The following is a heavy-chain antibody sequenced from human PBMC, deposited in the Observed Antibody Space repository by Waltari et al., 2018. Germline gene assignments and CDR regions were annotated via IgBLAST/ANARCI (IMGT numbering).Heavy chain of an antibody. J-gene: IGHJ5*02. CDR3: TRDLYGSGGDWFYP. V-gene: IGHV3-21*03. CDR1: GFDFSDYD. D-gene: IGHD3-10*01. Sequence: EVRLAESGGGLVKPGGSLRLSCTASGFDFSDYDMNWVRQAPGTGLEWVSSIGGTHSNIFYADSVKGRFTVSRDNAKNSLYLQMDNLRAEDSGLYFCTRDLYGSGGDWFYPWGQGTLVTVSS. CDR2: IGGTHSNI.